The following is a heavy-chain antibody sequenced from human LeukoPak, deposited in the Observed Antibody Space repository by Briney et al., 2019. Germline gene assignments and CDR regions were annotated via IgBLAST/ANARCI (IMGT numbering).Heavy chain of an antibody. Sequence: GGSLRLSCAASGCTFSRYTMNWVRQAPGKGLEWVSSISSSGYYIYQADSVKGRFTISRDNAKNSLYLQMNSLRAEDTAVYYCAREARYCSSSSCDYFDYWGQGTLVTVSS. D-gene: IGHD2-2*01. V-gene: IGHV3-21*01. J-gene: IGHJ4*02. CDR3: AREARYCSSSSCDYFDY. CDR1: GCTFSRYT. CDR2: ISSSGYYI.